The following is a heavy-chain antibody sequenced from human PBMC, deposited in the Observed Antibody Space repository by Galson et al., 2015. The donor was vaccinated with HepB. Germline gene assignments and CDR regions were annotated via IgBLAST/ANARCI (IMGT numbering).Heavy chain of an antibody. J-gene: IGHJ4*01. Sequence: SVKASCKASGYRFTHYALHWVRQAPGQRLEWMGWINAGNGNTKYSETFQGRVTITRDTSASTAYMELSSLRSEDTAVYYCARDGARIPVTGTSYYFDSWGHGSLVTVSS. V-gene: IGHV1-3*01. CDR1: GYRFTHYA. CDR2: INAGNGNT. CDR3: ARDGARIPVTGTSYYFDS. D-gene: IGHD6-19*01.